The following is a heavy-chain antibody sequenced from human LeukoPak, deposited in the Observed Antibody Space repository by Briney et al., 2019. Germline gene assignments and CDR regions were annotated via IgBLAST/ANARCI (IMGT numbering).Heavy chain of an antibody. V-gene: IGHV3-48*02. Sequence: GGSLRLSCAASGFTFSSYSMNWVRQAPGKGLEWVSHITASGTAMFYADSVKGRYTISRDNAENSLYLQMNSLRDEDTAVYYCASSGSYRFDYWGQGTLVTVSS. CDR1: GFTFSSYS. J-gene: IGHJ4*02. CDR3: ASSGSYRFDY. CDR2: ITASGTAM. D-gene: IGHD1-26*01.